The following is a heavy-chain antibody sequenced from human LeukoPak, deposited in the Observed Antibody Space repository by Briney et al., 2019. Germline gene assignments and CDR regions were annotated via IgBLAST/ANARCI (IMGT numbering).Heavy chain of an antibody. J-gene: IGHJ2*01. CDR3: ARVALGDYDSSGYQDWYFDL. CDR1: GFTFSSYS. D-gene: IGHD3-22*01. V-gene: IGHV3-21*01. CDR2: ISSSSSYI. Sequence: GGSLRLSCAASGFTFSSYSMNWVRQAPGKGLEWVSSISSSSSYIYYADSVKGRFTISRDNAKNSLYLQMNSLRAEDTAVYYCARVALGDYDSSGYQDWYFDLWGRGTLVTVSS.